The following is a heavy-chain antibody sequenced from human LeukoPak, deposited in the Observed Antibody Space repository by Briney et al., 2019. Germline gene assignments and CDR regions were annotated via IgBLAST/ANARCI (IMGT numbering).Heavy chain of an antibody. V-gene: IGHV3-15*01. CDR3: AKVGLTVTTILDYFDY. Sequence: KTGGSLRLSCAASGFRFNNAWMSWVRQAPGKGLEWVGRIKSKTGGGTRDYAAPVKGRFTISRDNSKNTLFLQMNSLRAEDTAAYYCAKVGLTVTTILDYFDYWGQGTLVTVSS. J-gene: IGHJ4*02. D-gene: IGHD4-11*01. CDR2: IKSKTGGGTR. CDR1: GFRFNNAW.